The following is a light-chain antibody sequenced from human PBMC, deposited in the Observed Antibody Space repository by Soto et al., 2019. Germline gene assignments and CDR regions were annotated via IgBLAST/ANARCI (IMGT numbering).Light chain of an antibody. CDR2: EVS. Sequence: QSVQTQPASVSGSPGQSITSSCTGTSSDVGGYNYVSWYQQHPGKAPRVMIYEVSNRPSGVSNRFSGSKSGNTASLAIAGLQAEDEADYYCSSYTSSSTLNYVFGTGTKVTVL. CDR1: SSDVGGYNY. CDR3: SSYTSSSTLNYV. J-gene: IGLJ1*01. V-gene: IGLV2-14*01.